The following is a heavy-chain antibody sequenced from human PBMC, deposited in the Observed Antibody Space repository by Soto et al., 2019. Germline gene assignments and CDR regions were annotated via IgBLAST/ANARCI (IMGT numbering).Heavy chain of an antibody. CDR2: IDPSDSYT. J-gene: IGHJ3*02. D-gene: IGHD6-13*01. CDR1: GYSFTSYW. Sequence: GESLKISCKGSGYSFTSYWISWVRQMPGKGLEWMGRIDPSDSYTNYSPSFQGHVTISADKSISTAYLQWSSLKASDTAMYYCARHLTHIAAALVDAFDIWGQGTMVTVSS. CDR3: ARHLTHIAAALVDAFDI. V-gene: IGHV5-10-1*01.